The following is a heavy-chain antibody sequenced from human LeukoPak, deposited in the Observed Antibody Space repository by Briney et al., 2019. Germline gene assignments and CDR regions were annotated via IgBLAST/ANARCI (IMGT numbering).Heavy chain of an antibody. V-gene: IGHV3-33*06. J-gene: IGHJ4*02. CDR3: AKDGGRLRLGELSSPKGDFDY. CDR2: IWYDGSNK. CDR1: GFTFSSYG. D-gene: IGHD3-16*02. Sequence: GGSLRLSCAASGFTFSSYGVHWVRQAPGKGLEWVAVIWYDGSNKYYADSVKGRFTISRDNSKNTLYLQMNSLRAEDTAVYYCAKDGGRLRLGELSSPKGDFDYWGQGTLVTVSS.